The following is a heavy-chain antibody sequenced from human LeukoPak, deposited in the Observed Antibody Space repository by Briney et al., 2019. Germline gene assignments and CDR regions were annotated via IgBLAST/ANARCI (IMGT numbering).Heavy chain of an antibody. Sequence: SGPTLAKLTQTLTLPCSLFGFSLTTTGVGGGWIRQTPVKALEWLALIYWNNDNHYSPSLRSRLTIIKDTSKNLVVLIMANMNPTDTATYHCAHDDDYRFTYYFDYWGQGTPVTVSS. D-gene: IGHD4-11*01. J-gene: IGHJ4*02. V-gene: IGHV2-5*01. CDR3: AHDDDYRFTYYFDY. CDR1: GFSLTTTGVG. CDR2: IYWNNDN.